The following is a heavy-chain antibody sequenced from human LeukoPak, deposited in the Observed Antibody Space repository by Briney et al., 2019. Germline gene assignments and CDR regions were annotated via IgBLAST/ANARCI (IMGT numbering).Heavy chain of an antibody. Sequence: ASVKVSCKASGYTFTGYYMHWVRQAPGQGLEWMGRINPNSGGTNYAQKFQGRVTMTRDTSISTAYMELSRLRSDDTAVYYCARELLPQLGSYYDSNAFDIWGQGTMVTVSS. J-gene: IGHJ3*02. CDR2: INPNSGGT. D-gene: IGHD1-26*01. V-gene: IGHV1-2*06. CDR3: ARELLPQLGSYYDSNAFDI. CDR1: GYTFTGYY.